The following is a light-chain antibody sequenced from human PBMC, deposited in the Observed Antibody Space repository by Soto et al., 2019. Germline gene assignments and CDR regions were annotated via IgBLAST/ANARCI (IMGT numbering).Light chain of an antibody. J-gene: IGKJ2*01. CDR3: QQRSNWPPYT. Sequence: EIVLTQSPATLSLSPGERATLSCRASQSVSSYLAWYQQKPGQAPRLLIYDASNRATGIPARFSGSGSGTDFPLNISSLEPEDFAVYCCQQRSNWPPYTFGQGTKLEIK. CDR2: DAS. CDR1: QSVSSY. V-gene: IGKV3-11*01.